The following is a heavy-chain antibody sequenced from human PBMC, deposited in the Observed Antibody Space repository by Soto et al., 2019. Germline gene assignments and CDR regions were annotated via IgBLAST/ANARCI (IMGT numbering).Heavy chain of an antibody. D-gene: IGHD6-13*01. CDR2: MYYSETT. CDR1: GASINDFN. V-gene: IGHV4-59*01. J-gene: IGHJ5*01. Sequence: SETLSLTCTVSGASINDFNWSWIRQTPGKGLEWVGFMYYSETTKYNPSLKGRVNMSLDTSKNQDSLHLKSVTAADTAVYYFARAKSSTWYKRGYKCFDAWGQGTQVTVSS. CDR3: ARAKSSTWYKRGYKCFDA.